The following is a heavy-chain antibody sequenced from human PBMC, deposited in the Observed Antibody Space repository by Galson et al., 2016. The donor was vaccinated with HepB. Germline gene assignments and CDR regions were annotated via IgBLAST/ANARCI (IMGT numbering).Heavy chain of an antibody. D-gene: IGHD5-12*01. CDR3: ARVSGYDLYFDS. Sequence: TLSLTCGVSGGSISSSGYSWTWIRQPPGKGLEWIGHIHHSGKTNYNPSLKSRVTISVDRSKNQVSLKVTSVTAADTAVYYCARVSGYDLYFDSWGQGILVTVSS. J-gene: IGHJ4*02. CDR2: IHHSGKT. V-gene: IGHV4-30-2*01. CDR1: GGSISSSGYS.